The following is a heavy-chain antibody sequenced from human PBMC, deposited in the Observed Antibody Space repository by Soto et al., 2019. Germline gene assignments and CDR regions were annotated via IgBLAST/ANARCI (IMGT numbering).Heavy chain of an antibody. CDR2: IYYSGST. CDR1: GGSISSYY. CDR3: AGRAVYFDWFDFDY. D-gene: IGHD3-9*01. J-gene: IGHJ4*02. Sequence: PSETLSLTCTVSGGSISSYYWSWIRQPPGKGLEWIGYIYYSGSTNYNPSLKSRVTISVDTSKNQFSLKLSSVTAADTAVYYCAGRAVYFDWFDFDYWGQGTLVTVSS. V-gene: IGHV4-59*08.